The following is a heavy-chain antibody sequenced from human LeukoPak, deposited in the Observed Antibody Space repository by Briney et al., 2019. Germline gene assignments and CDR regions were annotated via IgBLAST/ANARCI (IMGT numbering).Heavy chain of an antibody. J-gene: IGHJ4*02. D-gene: IGHD3-10*01. CDR2: ISPSGDIT. CDR1: GYSFTNYA. Sequence: SCKASGYSFTNYAINWVRQAPGKGLEWVSGISPSGDITYYADSVKGRFTISRDNSKNTLHLEVISLTAEDTAVYYCAKDDAWIRFGEWSQGTLVTVSS. CDR3: AKDDAWIRFGE. V-gene: IGHV3-23*01.